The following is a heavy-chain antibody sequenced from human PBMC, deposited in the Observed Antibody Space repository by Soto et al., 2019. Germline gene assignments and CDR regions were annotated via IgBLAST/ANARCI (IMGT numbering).Heavy chain of an antibody. V-gene: IGHV3-23*01. J-gene: IGHJ6*02. CDR1: GFPFSSYA. CDR3: AKDFGYNYGMDV. CDR2: VSGSGGST. D-gene: IGHD3-3*01. Sequence: GGSLRLSCAASGFPFSSYAMSWVRPAPGKGLEWVSGVSGSGGSTYCVDSVKGRFTISRDNSKNTLYLQMNSLRAEDTAVYYCAKDFGYNYGMDVWGQGTTVTVSS.